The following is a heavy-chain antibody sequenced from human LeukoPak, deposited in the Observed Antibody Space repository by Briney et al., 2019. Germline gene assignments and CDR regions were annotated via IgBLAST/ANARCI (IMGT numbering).Heavy chain of an antibody. Sequence: PGGSLRLSCAASGFTVSSNYMSWVRQAPGKGLEWVSVIYSGGSTYYADSVKGRFTISSDNSKNTLYLQMNSLRAEDTAVYYCARALDEGARFDYWGQGTLVTVSS. V-gene: IGHV3-66*01. CDR2: IYSGGST. CDR3: ARALDEGARFDY. CDR1: GFTVSSNY. J-gene: IGHJ4*02.